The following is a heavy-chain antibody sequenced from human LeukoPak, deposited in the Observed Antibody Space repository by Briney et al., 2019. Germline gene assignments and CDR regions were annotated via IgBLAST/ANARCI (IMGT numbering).Heavy chain of an antibody. V-gene: IGHV4-34*01. CDR2: INHSGST. J-gene: IGHJ5*02. D-gene: IGHD6-25*01. Sequence: PSETLSLTCAVCGGSFSGYYWSWIRQPPGKGLEWIGEINHSGSTNCNPSLKSRVTISVDTSKNQLSLKLSSVTAADTAVYYCARAWISGWFDPWGQGTLVTVSS. CDR3: ARAWISGWFDP. CDR1: GGSFSGYY.